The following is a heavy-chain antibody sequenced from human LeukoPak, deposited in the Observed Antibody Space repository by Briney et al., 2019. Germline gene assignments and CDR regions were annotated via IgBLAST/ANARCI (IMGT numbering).Heavy chain of an antibody. CDR1: GGSISSYY. CDR2: ISGSGGST. D-gene: IGHD1-26*01. Sequence: ETLSLTCTVSGGSISSYYWSWIRQAPGKGLEWVSAISGSGGSTYYADSVKGRFTISRDNSKNTLYLQMNSLRAEDTAVYYCAKSVGATTFAFDIWGQGTMVTVSS. J-gene: IGHJ3*02. CDR3: AKSVGATTFAFDI. V-gene: IGHV3-23*01.